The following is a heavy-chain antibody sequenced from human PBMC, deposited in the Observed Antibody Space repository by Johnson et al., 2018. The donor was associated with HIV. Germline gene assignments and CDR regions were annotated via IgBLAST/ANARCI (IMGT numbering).Heavy chain of an antibody. CDR1: GFTFSSYA. J-gene: IGHJ3*02. D-gene: IGHD3-10*01. V-gene: IGHV3-30*04. CDR2: ISYDGSNK. CDR3: AKRPQASIVRESGPYGAFDI. Sequence: QMQLVESGGGVVQPGRSLRLSCAASGFTFSSYAMHWVRQAPGKGLEWVAVISYDGSNKYYADSVKGRFTISRDNSKNTLYLQMNSLRAEETARYDCAKRPQASIVRESGPYGAFDIWGQGTMVTVSS.